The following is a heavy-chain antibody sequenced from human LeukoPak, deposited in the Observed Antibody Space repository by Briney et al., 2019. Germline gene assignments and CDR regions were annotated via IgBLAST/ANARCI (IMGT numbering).Heavy chain of an antibody. D-gene: IGHD3-9*01. CDR1: GFTFDDYA. Sequence: GGSLRLSCAVSGFTFDDYAMHWVRQVPGKGLEWVSGISWNSDTIDLADSVKGRFTISRDNAKNSLSLQMNRLRAEDSALYYCARGISYDILTGYRDYWGQGTLVTVSS. J-gene: IGHJ4*02. V-gene: IGHV3-9*01. CDR3: ARGISYDILTGYRDY. CDR2: ISWNSDTI.